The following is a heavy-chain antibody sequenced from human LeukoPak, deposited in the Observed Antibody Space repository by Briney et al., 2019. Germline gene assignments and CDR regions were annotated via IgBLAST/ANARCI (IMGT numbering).Heavy chain of an antibody. J-gene: IGHJ4*02. CDR2: ISAYDGNT. CDR3: ARDYSSTGRGPIDY. V-gene: IGHV1-18*04. CDR1: GYTFTSYG. D-gene: IGHD6-13*01. Sequence: ASVKVSCKASGYTFTSYGISWVRQAPGRGLEWMGWISAYDGNTNYAQKLQGRVTMTTDTSTSTAYMELRSLRSDDTAVYYCARDYSSTGRGPIDYWGQGTLVTVSS.